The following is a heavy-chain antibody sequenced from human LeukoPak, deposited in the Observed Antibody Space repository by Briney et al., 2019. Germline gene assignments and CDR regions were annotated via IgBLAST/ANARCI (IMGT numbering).Heavy chain of an antibody. CDR1: GGSISSYY. D-gene: IGHD4-23*01. Sequence: SETLSLTCTVSGGSISSYYWSWIRQPPGKGLEWIGRIYYSGSTYYNPSLKSRVTISVETSKNQISLNLRSVTAAHTTVYYFTRVIRLGWWGNYFDYWGKGTLVTVSS. CDR2: IYYSGST. CDR3: TRVIRLGWWGNYFDY. J-gene: IGHJ4*02. V-gene: IGHV4-59*04.